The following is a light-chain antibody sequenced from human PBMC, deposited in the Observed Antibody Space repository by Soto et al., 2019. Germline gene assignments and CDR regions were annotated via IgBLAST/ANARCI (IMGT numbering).Light chain of an antibody. CDR3: DQSYSTPYT. Sequence: DIQMTQSPSSLSASVGDRVTITCRASQSIRNYVNWYQQKPGKAPKFLIYVASTLQSGVPSRFSGSGSGTEFKITKSSLQPEDCATYYCDQSYSTPYTFGPGTKLEIK. V-gene: IGKV1-39*01. CDR1: QSIRNY. J-gene: IGKJ2*01. CDR2: VAS.